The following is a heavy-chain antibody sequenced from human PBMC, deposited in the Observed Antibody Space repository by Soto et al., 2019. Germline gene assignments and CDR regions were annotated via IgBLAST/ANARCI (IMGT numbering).Heavy chain of an antibody. D-gene: IGHD3-22*01. CDR1: GGTFSSYA. Sequence: QVQLVQSGAEVKKPGSLVKVSCKASGGTFSSYAIRWVRQAPGQGLEWMGGIIPIFGTANYAQKFQGRVTITADESTSTAYMELSSLRSEDTAVYYCARDSAYYDSSGYFDYWGQGTLVTVSS. CDR3: ARDSAYYDSSGYFDY. J-gene: IGHJ4*02. CDR2: IIPIFGTA. V-gene: IGHV1-69*01.